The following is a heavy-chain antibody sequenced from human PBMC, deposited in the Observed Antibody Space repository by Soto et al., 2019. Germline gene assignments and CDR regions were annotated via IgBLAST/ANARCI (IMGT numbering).Heavy chain of an antibody. CDR1: GFTFRNYG. D-gene: IGHD5-18*01. CDR3: AKDGQSGNNYGYWFDP. CDR2: ISGSGGST. V-gene: IGHV3-23*01. J-gene: IGHJ5*02. Sequence: PGGSLRLSCAASGFTFRNYGMNWVRQAPGKGLEWVSAISGSGGSTNYAASVKGRFTISRDNSKNTLYLQMNSLRAEDTAVYYCAKDGQSGNNYGYWFDPWGQGTLVTVSS.